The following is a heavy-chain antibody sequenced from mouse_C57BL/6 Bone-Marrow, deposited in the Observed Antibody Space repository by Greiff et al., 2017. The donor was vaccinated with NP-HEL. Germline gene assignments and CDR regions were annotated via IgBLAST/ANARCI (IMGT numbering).Heavy chain of an antibody. V-gene: IGHV1-82*01. CDR3: ARDIRLRRDVYYLDY. Sequence: QVQLQQSGPELVKPGASVTISCKASGYAFSSSWMNWVKQRPGKGLEWLGRIYPGGGATNYNGKFKGKATLTANKSTSTAYMQLSSLTSEDSAVYFCARDIRLRRDVYYLDYWGQGTTLTVSS. J-gene: IGHJ2*01. CDR1: GYAFSSSW. CDR2: IYPGGGAT. D-gene: IGHD2-4*01.